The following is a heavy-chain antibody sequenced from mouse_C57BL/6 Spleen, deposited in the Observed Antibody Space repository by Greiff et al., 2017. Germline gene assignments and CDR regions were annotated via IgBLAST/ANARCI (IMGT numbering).Heavy chain of an antibody. CDR2: ISSGGDYI. CDR3: TREGDDYDGGNAMDY. D-gene: IGHD2-4*01. CDR1: GFTFSSYA. J-gene: IGHJ4*01. V-gene: IGHV5-9-1*02. Sequence: EVKLMESGEGLVKPGGSLKLSCAASGFTFSSYAMSWVRQTPEKRLEWVAYISSGGDYIYYADTVKGRFTISRDNARNTLYLQMSSLKSEDTAMYYCTREGDDYDGGNAMDYWGQGTSVTVSS.